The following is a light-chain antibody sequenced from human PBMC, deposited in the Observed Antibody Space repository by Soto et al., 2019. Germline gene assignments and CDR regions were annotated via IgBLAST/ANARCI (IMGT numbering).Light chain of an antibody. Sequence: EIVLTQSPDTLSLSPGERATLSCRASKSFSRSYLAWYQHRPGQAPRLLIYQTSIRAAGIPARFSASGTGTDFTLTISDVQPEDFAVYYCHQRQSWPRTFGQGTKVDIK. CDR3: HQRQSWPRT. CDR2: QTS. V-gene: IGKV3D-20*02. CDR1: KSFSRSY. J-gene: IGKJ1*01.